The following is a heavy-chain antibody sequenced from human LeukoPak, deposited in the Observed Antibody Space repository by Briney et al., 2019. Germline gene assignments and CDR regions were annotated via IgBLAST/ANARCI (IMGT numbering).Heavy chain of an antibody. D-gene: IGHD3-10*01. CDR3: AAWRGYDSGSFSGPLDY. V-gene: IGHV3-30-3*01. CDR2: VSYDGSIK. Sequence: PGGSLRLSCAASGFTFSSYAMHWVRQAPGKGLEWVAVVSYDGSIKSYADSVKGRFTISRDNPRNTLYLQMNSLRGEDTAIYYCAAWRGYDSGSFSGPLDYWGQGTLVLVSS. J-gene: IGHJ4*02. CDR1: GFTFSSYA.